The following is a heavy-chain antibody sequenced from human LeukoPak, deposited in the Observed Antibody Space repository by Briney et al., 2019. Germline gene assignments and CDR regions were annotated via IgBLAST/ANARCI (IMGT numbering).Heavy chain of an antibody. D-gene: IGHD3-10*01. Sequence: GGSLRLSCAASGFTFSSYSMNWVRQAPGKGLEWVSYISSSSSTIYYADSVKGRFTISRDNAKNSLYLQMNSLRAEDTAVYYCARGGKVREFDYWGQGTLVTVSS. CDR2: ISSSSSTI. V-gene: IGHV3-48*01. J-gene: IGHJ4*02. CDR3: ARGGKVREFDY. CDR1: GFTFSSYS.